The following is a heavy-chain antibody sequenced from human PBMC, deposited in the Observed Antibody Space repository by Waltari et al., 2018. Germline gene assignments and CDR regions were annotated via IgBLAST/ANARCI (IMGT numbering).Heavy chain of an antibody. CDR1: GATIDSNY. CDR2: IFADGTT. V-gene: IGHV3-66*02. D-gene: IGHD7-27*01. Sequence: SGGGLVQPGWSLSPPCTASGATIDSNYMNWLRQAPGKGLEWISVIFADGTTHFADSVRGRFVISRDKSENTLYLQMNFVRADDSSVYYCTRGGHPNSWGQGTLVTVSS. CDR3: TRGGHPNS. J-gene: IGHJ1*01.